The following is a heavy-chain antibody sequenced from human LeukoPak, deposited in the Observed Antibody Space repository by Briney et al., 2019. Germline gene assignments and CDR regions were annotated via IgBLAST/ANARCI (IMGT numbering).Heavy chain of an antibody. V-gene: IGHV3-48*04. Sequence: GGSLRLSCAASGFTFSSYSMNWVRQAPGKGLEWVSYISTGGSTIYYADSVKGRFTISRGNAKNSLYLQMNSLRAEDTAVYYCARDPLGYSGYDSEGYFDYWGQGTLVTVSS. CDR3: ARDPLGYSGYDSEGYFDY. CDR2: ISTGGSTI. D-gene: IGHD5-12*01. CDR1: GFTFSSYS. J-gene: IGHJ4*02.